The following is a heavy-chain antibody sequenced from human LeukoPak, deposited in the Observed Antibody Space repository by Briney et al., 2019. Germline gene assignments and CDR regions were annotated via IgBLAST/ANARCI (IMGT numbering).Heavy chain of an antibody. V-gene: IGHV1-2*02. J-gene: IGHJ6*03. Sequence: ASVKVSCKASGYTFTNYDIHWVRQAPGQGLEWMGWINPNSGGTNYAQKFQGRVTMTRDTSNSTAYMELSRLRSDDTAVYYCARQAVADYMDVWGKGTTVTISS. CDR1: GYTFTNYD. D-gene: IGHD6-19*01. CDR3: ARQAVADYMDV. CDR2: INPNSGGT.